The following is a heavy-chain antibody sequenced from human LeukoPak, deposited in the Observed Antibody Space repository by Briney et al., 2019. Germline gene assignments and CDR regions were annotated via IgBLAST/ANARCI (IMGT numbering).Heavy chain of an antibody. J-gene: IGHJ6*04. D-gene: IGHD2-2*03. CDR2: IDPSDSYT. CDR3: ARAGMDIVIVPAAMQAYYYGMDV. Sequence: GESLRISCKGSGYSFTSYWINWVLQMPGKGLEWMGRIDPSDSYTNYSPSFQGHVTISADKSISTAYLQWSSLKASDTAIYYCARAGMDIVIVPAAMQAYYYGMDVWGNGPTVTVSS. V-gene: IGHV5-10-1*01. CDR1: GYSFTSYW.